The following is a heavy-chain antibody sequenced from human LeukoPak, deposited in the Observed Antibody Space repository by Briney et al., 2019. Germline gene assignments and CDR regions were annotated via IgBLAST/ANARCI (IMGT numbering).Heavy chain of an antibody. CDR1: GGSISSGSYY. Sequence: PSQTLSLTCTVSGGSISSGSYYWSWIRQPAGKGLEWIGRIYTSGSTNYNPSLKSRVTISVDTSKNQFSLKLSSVTAADTAVYYCARGNPQGVWGSYRPRSWFDPWGQGTLVTVSS. V-gene: IGHV4-61*02. CDR3: ARGNPQGVWGSYRPRSWFDP. CDR2: IYTSGST. J-gene: IGHJ5*02. D-gene: IGHD3-16*02.